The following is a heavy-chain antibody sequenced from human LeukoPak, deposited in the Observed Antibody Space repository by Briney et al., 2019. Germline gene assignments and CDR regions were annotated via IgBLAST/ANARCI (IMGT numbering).Heavy chain of an antibody. CDR1: GYSINNGYY. CDR3: AREAPIYDILTGYYSVFGLYGLDV. CDR2: IFHTDNT. V-gene: IGHV4-38-2*02. Sequence: SETLSLTCTVSGYSINNGYYWGWIRQSPGQGLEWIGAIFHTDNTYYHPSLKSRVSISMDTSKNQFSLKLSSVTAADTAVYYCAREAPIYDILTGYYSVFGLYGLDVWGRGTTVVVSS. J-gene: IGHJ6*02. D-gene: IGHD3-9*01.